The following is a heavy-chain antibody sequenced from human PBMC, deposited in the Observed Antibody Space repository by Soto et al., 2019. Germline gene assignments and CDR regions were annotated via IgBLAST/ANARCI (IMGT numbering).Heavy chain of an antibody. Sequence: QVQLVQSGAEVKKPGSSVKVSCKTSGGTFRTSAISWVRQAPGQGLEWMGGIMPVFPTADYAQKFQGRVTSTADETTSTAYMELSSLRSEDTAVYYCARDKDRQQLGGNYYYIMDVWGQGTTVTVSS. CDR3: ARDKDRQQLGGNYYYIMDV. J-gene: IGHJ6*01. CDR1: GGTFRTSA. V-gene: IGHV1-69*12. D-gene: IGHD3-3*02. CDR2: IMPVFPTA.